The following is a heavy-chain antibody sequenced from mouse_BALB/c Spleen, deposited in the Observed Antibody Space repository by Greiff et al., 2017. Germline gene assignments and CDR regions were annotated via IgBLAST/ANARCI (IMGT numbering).Heavy chain of an antibody. CDR1: GFTFSDYY. CDR3: AKDDYYGSPFAY. V-gene: IGHV5-4*02. D-gene: IGHD1-1*01. Sequence: DVLLVESGGGLVKPGGSLKLSCAASGFTFSDYYMSWVRQTPEKRLEWVATISDGGSYTYYPDSVKGRFTISRDNAKNNLYLQMSSLKSEDTAMYYCAKDDYYGSPFAYWGQGTLVTVSA. J-gene: IGHJ3*01. CDR2: ISDGGSYT.